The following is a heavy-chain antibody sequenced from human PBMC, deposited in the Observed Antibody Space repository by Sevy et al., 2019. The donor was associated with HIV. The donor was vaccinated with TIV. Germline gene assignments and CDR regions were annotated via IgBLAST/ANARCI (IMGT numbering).Heavy chain of an antibody. D-gene: IGHD3-3*01. CDR3: AKTGATIFGVLGAFDI. CDR2: ISYDGSNK. V-gene: IGHV3-30*18. J-gene: IGHJ3*02. CDR1: AFTFSSYG. Sequence: GGSLRLSCAASAFTFSSYGMHWVRQAPGKGLEWVAVISYDGSNKYYADSVKGRFTISRDNSKNTLYLQMNSLRAEDTAVYYCAKTGATIFGVLGAFDIWGQGTMVTVSS.